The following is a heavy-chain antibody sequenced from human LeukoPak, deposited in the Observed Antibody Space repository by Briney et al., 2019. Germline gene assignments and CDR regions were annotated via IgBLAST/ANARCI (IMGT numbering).Heavy chain of an antibody. Sequence: GGSLRLSCAASGFPFSNAWMSWVRQAPGKGLEWVGRIKSKTDGGTTDYAAPVKGRFTISRDDSKNTLYLQMNSLKTEDTAVYYCTTDLVGAIYYYMDVWGKGTTVTVSS. CDR3: TTDLVGAIYYYMDV. J-gene: IGHJ6*03. CDR1: GFPFSNAW. CDR2: IKSKTDGGTT. D-gene: IGHD1-26*01. V-gene: IGHV3-15*01.